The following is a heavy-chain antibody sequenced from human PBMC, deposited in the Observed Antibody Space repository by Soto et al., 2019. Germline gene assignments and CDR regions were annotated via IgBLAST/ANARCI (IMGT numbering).Heavy chain of an antibody. V-gene: IGHV3-9*01. CDR3: AKDKEDSTDAYYYYMDV. CDR2: ISWNSGSI. D-gene: IGHD2-2*01. CDR1: GFTFDDYA. J-gene: IGHJ6*03. Sequence: EVQLVESGGGLVQPGRSLRLSCAASGFTFDDYAMHWVRQAPGKGLEWVSGISWNSGSIGYADSVKGRFTISRDNAKNSLYLQMNSLRAEDTALYYCAKDKEDSTDAYYYYMDVWGKGTTVTVSS.